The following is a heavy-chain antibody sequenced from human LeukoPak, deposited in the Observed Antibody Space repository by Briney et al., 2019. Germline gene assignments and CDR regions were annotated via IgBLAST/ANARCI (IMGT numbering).Heavy chain of an antibody. CDR3: ARAPYYDFWSGYVGSSEYYFDY. V-gene: IGHV3-20*01. CDR2: INRNGGST. J-gene: IGHJ4*02. D-gene: IGHD3-3*01. Sequence: GGSPRLSCAASGFTFGDYVMSCVRQAPGKGLEWVSGINRNGGSTGYADSVKGRFTISRDNAKNSLYLQMNSLRAEDTALYHCARAPYYDFWSGYVGSSEYYFDYWGQGTLVTVSS. CDR1: GFTFGDYV.